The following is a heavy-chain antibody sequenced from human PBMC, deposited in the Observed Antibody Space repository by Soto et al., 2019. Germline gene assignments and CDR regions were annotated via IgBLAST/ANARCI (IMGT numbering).Heavy chain of an antibody. CDR1: GFTFSSYG. CDR3: AKDRRAGGNYGFYSDF. CDR2: SSATGAGT. J-gene: IGHJ4*02. Sequence: GGSLRLSCAASGFTFSSYGMTWVRQAPGKGLEWVSFSSATGAGTYYADSVKGRFTISRDNSKNTLYLQMTSLRADNTAVYYCAKDRRAGGNYGFYSDFWGQGALVTVSS. D-gene: IGHD1-7*01. V-gene: IGHV3-23*01.